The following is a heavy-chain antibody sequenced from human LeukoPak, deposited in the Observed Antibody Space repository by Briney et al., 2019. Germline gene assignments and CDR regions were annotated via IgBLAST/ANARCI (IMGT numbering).Heavy chain of an antibody. V-gene: IGHV3-23*01. CDR3: ANFDGSTQAFQI. CDR1: GFTFSDHG. J-gene: IGHJ3*02. CDR2: ISGSGSKA. Sequence: GGSLRLPCAASGFTFSDHGMSWVRQAPGKGLEWVSSISGSGSKAYYADSVQGRLTISRDNSQKTLDLQMNSLRAEDTALYSCANFDGSTQAFQIWGQGTMVTVSS. D-gene: IGHD3-9*01.